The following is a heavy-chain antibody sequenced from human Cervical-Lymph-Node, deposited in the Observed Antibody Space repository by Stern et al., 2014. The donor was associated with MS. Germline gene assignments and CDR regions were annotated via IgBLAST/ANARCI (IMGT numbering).Heavy chain of an antibody. J-gene: IGHJ6*02. D-gene: IGHD1-26*01. Sequence: VQLVESGAEVKKPGSSVKVSCKASGGTFSSYAISWVRQAPGQGLEWVRGIIPIFGTANYAQKFQGRVTITADESTRTAYMELSSLRSEDTAVYYCARGELKEGLVRGMDVWGQGTTVTVSS. CDR2: IIPIFGTA. V-gene: IGHV1-69*01. CDR3: ARGELKEGLVRGMDV. CDR1: GGTFSSYA.